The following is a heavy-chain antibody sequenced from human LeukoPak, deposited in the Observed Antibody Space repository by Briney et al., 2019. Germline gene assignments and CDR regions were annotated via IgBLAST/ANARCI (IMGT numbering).Heavy chain of an antibody. Sequence: GGSLRLSCAASGFTFSTYWIHWVRQAPGKGLVWVSCINSDATNITYADSVKGRFTISRDNAKSTVYLQMNSLRAEDTAVYYCLRGFDFWGQGTLVTVSS. J-gene: IGHJ4*02. CDR2: INSDATNI. CDR3: LRGFDF. CDR1: GFTFSTYW. V-gene: IGHV3-74*01.